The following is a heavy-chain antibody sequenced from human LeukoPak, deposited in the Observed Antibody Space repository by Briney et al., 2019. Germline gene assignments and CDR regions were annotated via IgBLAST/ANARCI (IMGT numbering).Heavy chain of an antibody. V-gene: IGHV3-23*01. J-gene: IGHJ4*02. Sequence: PLGSLTLSCAASGFTFSSYAMSWVRQAPGKGLEWVSAISGSGDSTYYADSVTGRFTSSRDNSKNTLYLQMNSVRAEDTAVYFCAKEGRDIVVLPAAVNYWGQGPLLPVS. D-gene: IGHD2-2*01. CDR2: ISGSGDST. CDR1: GFTFSSYA. CDR3: AKEGRDIVVLPAAVNY.